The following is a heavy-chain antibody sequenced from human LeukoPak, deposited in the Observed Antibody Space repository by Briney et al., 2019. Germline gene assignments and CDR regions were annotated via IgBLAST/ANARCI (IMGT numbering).Heavy chain of an antibody. D-gene: IGHD2-15*01. J-gene: IGHJ4*02. CDR1: GFTFSSYS. CDR3: ARSEDYCSGGSCYAH. V-gene: IGHV3-21*06. CDR2: ITGSSNFI. Sequence: GGSLRLSCAASGFTFSSYSMNWVRQAPGKGLEWGSSITGSSNFIYYADSVKGRFTISRDNAKNSLFLQMNSLRAEDTAMYYCARSEDYCSGGSCYAHWGQGILVTVSS.